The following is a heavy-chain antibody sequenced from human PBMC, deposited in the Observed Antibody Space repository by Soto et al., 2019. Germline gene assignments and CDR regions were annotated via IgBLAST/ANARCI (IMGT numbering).Heavy chain of an antibody. V-gene: IGHV4-31*03. CDR3: ARGNIDWVDFDY. D-gene: IGHD2-21*01. Sequence: QVQLQESGPGLVKPSQTLSLTCTVSGGSISSGGYYWSWIRQHPGKGQEWIGYIYYSGSTYYNPSLKSRVTISVDTSKNQFSLKLSSVTAADTAVYYCARGNIDWVDFDYWGQGTLVTVSS. J-gene: IGHJ4*02. CDR2: IYYSGST. CDR1: GGSISSGGYY.